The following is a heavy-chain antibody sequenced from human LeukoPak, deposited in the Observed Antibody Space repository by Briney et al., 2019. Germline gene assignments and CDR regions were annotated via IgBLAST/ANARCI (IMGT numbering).Heavy chain of an antibody. Sequence: SETLSLTCTVSHYSISSGHYWTWIRQPAGKGLEWIGRIYTGESTNYSPSLKSRVTISADTSKNQFSLKLSSLTAADTAVYYCARMLYCRGGSCSWYYFDYWGQGTLVTVSS. D-gene: IGHD2-15*01. V-gene: IGHV4-61*02. J-gene: IGHJ4*02. CDR3: ARMLYCRGGSCSWYYFDY. CDR2: IYTGEST. CDR1: HYSISSGHY.